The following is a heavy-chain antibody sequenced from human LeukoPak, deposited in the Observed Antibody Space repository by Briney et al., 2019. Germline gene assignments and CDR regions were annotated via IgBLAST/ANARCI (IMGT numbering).Heavy chain of an antibody. J-gene: IGHJ3*02. D-gene: IGHD1-1*01. CDR3: ARDVRLKYDAFDI. CDR2: IYTSGST. CDR1: GGSISSYY. V-gene: IGHV4-4*07. Sequence: SETLSLTCTVSGGSISSYYWSWIRQPAGEGLEWTGRIYTSGSTNYNPSLKSRATMSVDTSKNQFSLKLSSVTAADTAVYYCARDVRLKYDAFDIWGQGTMVTVSS.